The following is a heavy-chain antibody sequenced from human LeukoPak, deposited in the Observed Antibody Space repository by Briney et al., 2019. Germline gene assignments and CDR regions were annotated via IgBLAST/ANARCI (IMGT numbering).Heavy chain of an antibody. CDR1: GFTFSSYG. CDR3: AGTYYDILTGPQNWLDP. CDR2: IRYDGSNK. V-gene: IGHV3-30*02. D-gene: IGHD3-9*01. Sequence: PGGSLRLSCAASGFTFSSYGMHWVRQAPGKGLEWVAFIRYDGSNKYYADSVKGRFTMSRDNSKNTLYLRMNSLRAEDTGVYYCAGTYYDILTGPQNWLDPWGQGTLVTVSS. J-gene: IGHJ5*02.